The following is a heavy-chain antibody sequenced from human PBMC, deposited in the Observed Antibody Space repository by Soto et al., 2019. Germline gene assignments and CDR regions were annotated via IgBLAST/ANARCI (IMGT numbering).Heavy chain of an antibody. D-gene: IGHD6-13*01. V-gene: IGHV4-39*01. CDR2: IYYSGST. Sequence: SETLSLTCTVSGGSISSSSYYWGWIRQPPRKGLEWIGSIYYSGSTYYNPSLKSRVTISVDTSKNQFSMKLSSVAAADTAVYYCVIHGGFGVAAAEEGDNWFDPWGQGTLVTVSS. CDR1: GGSISSSSYY. CDR3: VIHGGFGVAAAEEGDNWFDP. J-gene: IGHJ5*02.